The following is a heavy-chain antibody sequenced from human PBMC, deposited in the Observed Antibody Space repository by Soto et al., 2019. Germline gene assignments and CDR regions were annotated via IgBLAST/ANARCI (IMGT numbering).Heavy chain of an antibody. CDR2: IYYSGST. D-gene: IGHD3-10*01. CDR1: GGSISSYY. CDR3: ARDQRYYYGSGTYQYGMDV. J-gene: IGHJ6*02. Sequence: PSETLSLTCTVSGGSISSYYWSWIRQPPGKGLEWIGYIYYSGSTNYNPSLKSRVTISLDTSKNQFALKLSSVTAADTAVYYCARDQRYYYGSGTYQYGMDVWGQGTTVTVSS. V-gene: IGHV4-59*01.